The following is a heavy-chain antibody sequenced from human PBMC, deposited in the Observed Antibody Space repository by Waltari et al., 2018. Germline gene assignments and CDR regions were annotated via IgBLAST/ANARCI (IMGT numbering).Heavy chain of an antibody. CDR3: ATGGYYYDSSGYWNWFDP. J-gene: IGHJ5*02. D-gene: IGHD3-22*01. V-gene: IGHV5-51*01. CDR2: TYPGDSDT. Sequence: EVQLVQSGAEVKKPGESLKISCKGSGYSFTSYWIGWVRQMPGKGLEWMGITYPGDSDTGYSPSFQGQVTISADKSISTAYLQWSSLKASDTAMYYCATGGYYYDSSGYWNWFDPWGQGTLVTVSS. CDR1: GYSFTSYW.